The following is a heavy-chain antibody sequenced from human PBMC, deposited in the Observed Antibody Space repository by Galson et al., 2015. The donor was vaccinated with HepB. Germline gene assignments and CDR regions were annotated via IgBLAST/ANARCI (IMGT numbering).Heavy chain of an antibody. Sequence: SLRLSCAASGFTFSSYWMHWVRQAPGKGLVWVSRINSDGSSTSYADSVKGRFTISRDNAKNTLYLQMNSLRAEDTAVYYCARAGVVVPGHGMDVWGQGTTVTVSS. J-gene: IGHJ6*02. CDR1: GFTFSSYW. CDR3: ARAGVVVPGHGMDV. D-gene: IGHD2-2*01. CDR2: INSDGSST. V-gene: IGHV3-74*01.